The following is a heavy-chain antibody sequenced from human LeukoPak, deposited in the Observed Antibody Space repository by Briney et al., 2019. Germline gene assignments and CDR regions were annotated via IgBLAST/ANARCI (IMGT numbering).Heavy chain of an antibody. J-gene: IGHJ5*02. CDR1: GGTFSSYA. V-gene: IGHV1-69*13. CDR3: ARGGDGYSSSCCWFDP. D-gene: IGHD6-13*01. CDR2: IIPIFGTA. Sequence: SVKVSCKASGGTFSSYAISWVRQAPGQGLEWMGGIIPIFGTANYAQKFQGRVTITADESMSTAYMELSSLRSEDTAVYYRARGGDGYSSSCCWFDPWGQGTLVTVSS.